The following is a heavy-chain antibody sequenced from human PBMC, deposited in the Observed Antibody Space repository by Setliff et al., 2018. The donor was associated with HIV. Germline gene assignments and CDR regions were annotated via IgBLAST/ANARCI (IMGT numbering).Heavy chain of an antibody. Sequence: GGSLRLSCEASGFNFDLYGFHWVRQAPGKGLEWVAVVSYDGTYKNYADSVKGRFTISRDNSRSTVYVQMNSLRAEDTAVYYCVRDHRPSNNNWHHWFDPWGQGTLVTVSS. CDR3: VRDHRPSNNNWHHWFDP. V-gene: IGHV3-30*04. J-gene: IGHJ5*02. D-gene: IGHD1-1*01. CDR2: VSYDGTYK. CDR1: GFNFDLYG.